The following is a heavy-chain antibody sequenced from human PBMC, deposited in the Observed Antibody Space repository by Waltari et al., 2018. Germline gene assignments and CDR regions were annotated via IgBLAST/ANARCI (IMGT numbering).Heavy chain of an antibody. D-gene: IGHD3-3*01. J-gene: IGHJ4*02. V-gene: IGHV3-7*01. Sequence: EVQLVESGGGLVQPGGSLRLSCAASGFTFSSYWMSWVRQAPGKGLGGVANKKQDGSEKYYVDSVKGRFTSSRDNAKNSLYLQMNSLRAEDTAVYYCARTIFGVVMHYFDYWGQGTLVTVSS. CDR3: ARTIFGVVMHYFDY. CDR1: GFTFSSYW. CDR2: KKQDGSEK.